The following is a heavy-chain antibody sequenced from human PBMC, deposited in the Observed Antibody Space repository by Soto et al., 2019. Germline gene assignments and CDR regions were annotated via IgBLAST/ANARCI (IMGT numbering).Heavy chain of an antibody. CDR2: ISAYNGNT. V-gene: IGHV1-18*01. CDR3: ARDPILGYYDSSGYPSPGFQH. Sequence: GASVKVSCKASGYTFTSYGISWVRQAPGQGLEWMGWISAYNGNTNYAQKLQGRVTMTTDTSTSTAYMELRSLRSDDTAVYYCARDPILGYYDSSGYPSPGFQHWGQGTLVTVSS. D-gene: IGHD3-22*01. J-gene: IGHJ1*01. CDR1: GYTFTSYG.